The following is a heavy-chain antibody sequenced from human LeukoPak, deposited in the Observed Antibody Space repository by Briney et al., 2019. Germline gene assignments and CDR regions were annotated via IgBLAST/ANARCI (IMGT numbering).Heavy chain of an antibody. CDR1: GGSISGYY. CDR3: ARVTGTSAILY. Sequence: SETLSLTCTVSGGSISGYYWIWIRQPPGKGLEWIGYIYSNGNTKYNPPLKSRSTISVDTSKNQFSLKLSSMTAADTAVYYCARVTGTSAILYWGPGTLVTVSS. V-gene: IGHV4-59*01. D-gene: IGHD2-2*01. J-gene: IGHJ4*02. CDR2: IYSNGNT.